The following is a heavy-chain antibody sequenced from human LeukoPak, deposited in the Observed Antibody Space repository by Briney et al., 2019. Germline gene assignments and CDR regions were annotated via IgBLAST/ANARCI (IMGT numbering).Heavy chain of an antibody. CDR1: GGSFSGYF. CDR3: ARSLYYYDSSGGI. CDR2: INHSGST. V-gene: IGHV4-34*01. D-gene: IGHD3-22*01. J-gene: IGHJ3*02. Sequence: SETLSLTCAVYGGSFSGYFWSWIRQPPGKGLEWIGEINHSGSTNYNPSLKSRVTIPVDTSKNQFSLKLSSVTAADTAVYYCARSLYYYDSSGGIWGQGTMVTVSS.